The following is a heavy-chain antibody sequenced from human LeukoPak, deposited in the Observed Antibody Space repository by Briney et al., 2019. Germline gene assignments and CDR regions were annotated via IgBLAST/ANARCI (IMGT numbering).Heavy chain of an antibody. Sequence: SETLSLTCTVSGASIISDTYYWGWIRQPPGKGLEWIGSIYYSGSTYYSPSLKSRVTMSVDTSTNQFSLKLISLTAADTALYYCARNFYASSGYYLDDFYFDFWGQGTLVTVSS. D-gene: IGHD3-22*01. CDR1: GASIISDTYY. V-gene: IGHV4-39*07. CDR2: IYYSGST. J-gene: IGHJ4*02. CDR3: ARNFYASSGYYLDDFYFDF.